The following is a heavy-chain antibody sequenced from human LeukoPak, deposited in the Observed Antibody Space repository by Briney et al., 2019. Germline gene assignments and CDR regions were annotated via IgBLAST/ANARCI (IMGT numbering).Heavy chain of an antibody. CDR2: ITWDGDVT. Sequence: PGGSLRLSCAASGFTLHDYTMHWVRQGPGKRLERVALITWDGDVTHYADSVKGRFTISRDNAKNSLFLKMNSVSTEDTALYYCRKGVAYSGSWFGYFDYWGKGTLVTVSS. D-gene: IGHD6-13*01. CDR3: RKGVAYSGSWFGYFDY. V-gene: IGHV3-43*01. J-gene: IGHJ4*02. CDR1: GFTLHDYT.